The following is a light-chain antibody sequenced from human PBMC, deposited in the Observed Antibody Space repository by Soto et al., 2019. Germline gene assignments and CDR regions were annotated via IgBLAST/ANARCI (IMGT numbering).Light chain of an antibody. CDR3: CSYAGSSLWV. CDR2: DVT. Sequence: QSVLTQPRSVSGSPGQAVTISCTGTSSDVGGSNYVSWYQQHPGKAPKLVIYDVTRRPSGVPDRFSGSKSGNTASRTIYWLQAEDEADYYCCSYAGSSLWVFGGGTQLTVL. CDR1: SSDVGGSNY. J-gene: IGLJ3*02. V-gene: IGLV2-11*01.